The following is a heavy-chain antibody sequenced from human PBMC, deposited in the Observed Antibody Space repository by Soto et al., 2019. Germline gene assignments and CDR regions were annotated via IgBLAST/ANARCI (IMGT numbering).Heavy chain of an antibody. Sequence: QVRLVESGGGVVQPGGSLRLSCTASGFSFSSYAMYWFRQPPGKGLEWVAVISKDGRNKNYADSVKGRVTVSRDNANYSLDLQLNSLRGEDTAMYYCARDMYSSDYFVKWFEPWGQGTLVTVSS. CDR1: GFSFSSYA. D-gene: IGHD6-19*01. CDR3: ARDMYSSDYFVKWFEP. CDR2: ISKDGRNK. V-gene: IGHV3-30*04. J-gene: IGHJ5*02.